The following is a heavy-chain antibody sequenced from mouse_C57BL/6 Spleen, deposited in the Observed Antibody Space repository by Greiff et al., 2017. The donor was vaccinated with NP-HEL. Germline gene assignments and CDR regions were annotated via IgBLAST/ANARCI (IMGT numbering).Heavy chain of an antibody. J-gene: IGHJ4*01. CDR1: GYSFTGYY. CDR2: INPSTGGT. V-gene: IGHV1-42*01. CDR3: ARGGDAMDY. Sequence: EVQLQQSGPELVKPGGSVKISCKASGYSFTGYYMNWVKQSPEKSLEWIGEINPSTGGTTYNQKFKAKATLTVDKTSSTGYIQIKGLTSKYYAVYYCARGGDAMDYWGQGTSLTVSS.